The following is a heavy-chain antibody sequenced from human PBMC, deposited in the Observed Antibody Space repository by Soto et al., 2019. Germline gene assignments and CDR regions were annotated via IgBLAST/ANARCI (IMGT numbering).Heavy chain of an antibody. CDR3: ARHTRNQFDP. J-gene: IGHJ5*02. CDR1: GDSMTSSSYY. CDR2: IYYSERTSYNSGST. V-gene: IGHV4-39*01. Sequence: QLQLQESGAGLVKPSETLSLTCTVSGDSMTSSSYYWGWFRQPPGKGLEWIGSIYYSERTSYNSGSTYYSPSLKSRVTISGDTSKSQFSLKLSSVTAADTAVYYCARHTRNQFDPWGQGTLVTVSS.